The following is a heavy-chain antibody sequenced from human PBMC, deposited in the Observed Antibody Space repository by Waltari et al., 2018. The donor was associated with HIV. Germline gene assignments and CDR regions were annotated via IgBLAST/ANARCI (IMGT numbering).Heavy chain of an antibody. D-gene: IGHD4-4*01. Sequence: EVQLVESGGGLVQPGGSRRLSCAASGSTFSRFRMSWVRQAPGKGLEWVANRKQDGGEKYYVDSVKGRFTISRDNAKKSLYLQMNSLRAEDTAVYYCARDRPPDDYSNYYYHYGMDVWGLGTTVTVSS. CDR3: ARDRPPDDYSNYYYHYGMDV. CDR1: GSTFSRFR. CDR2: RKQDGGEK. V-gene: IGHV3-7*01. J-gene: IGHJ6*02.